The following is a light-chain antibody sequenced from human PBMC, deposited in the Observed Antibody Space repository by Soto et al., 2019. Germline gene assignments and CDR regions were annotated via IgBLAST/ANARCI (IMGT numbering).Light chain of an antibody. CDR2: DTS. CDR1: TGAVTSGHY. V-gene: IGLV7-46*01. Sequence: QAVVTQEPSLTVSPGGTVTLTCGSSTGAVTSGHYPYWFQQKPGQAPRTLIYDTSNKHSWTPARFSGSLLGGKAALTLSGAQHEDEAEYYCLLSYRGARSWVFGGGTKLTVL. J-gene: IGLJ3*02. CDR3: LLSYRGARSWV.